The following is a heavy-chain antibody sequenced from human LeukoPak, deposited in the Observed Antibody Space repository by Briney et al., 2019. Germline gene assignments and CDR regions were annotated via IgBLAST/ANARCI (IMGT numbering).Heavy chain of an antibody. CDR1: GGSISSYY. CDR3: AREAISRVRTHWYFDL. CDR2: IYYSGST. Sequence: PSETLSLTCTVSGGSISSYYWSWIRQPPGKGLEWIGYIYYSGSTNYNPSLKSRVTISVDTSKNQFSLKLSSVTAADTAVYYCAREAISRVRTHWYFDLWGRGTLVTVSS. J-gene: IGHJ2*01. V-gene: IGHV4-59*01. D-gene: IGHD5-18*01.